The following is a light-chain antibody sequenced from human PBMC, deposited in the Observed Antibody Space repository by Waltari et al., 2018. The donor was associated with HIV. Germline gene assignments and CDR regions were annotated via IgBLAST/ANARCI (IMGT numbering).Light chain of an antibody. Sequence: QTVVTQEPSFSVSPGGTVTLPCGLNSGSVLFTHYPSWYQQTPGQAPRTLIYSTYTRSPGVPQRISGSIIGDKAALTSTGAQADDEADYYCVLDLGRGISVFGGGTTLTVL. CDR2: STY. V-gene: IGLV8-61*01. CDR3: VLDLGRGISV. CDR1: SGSVLFTHY. J-gene: IGLJ3*02.